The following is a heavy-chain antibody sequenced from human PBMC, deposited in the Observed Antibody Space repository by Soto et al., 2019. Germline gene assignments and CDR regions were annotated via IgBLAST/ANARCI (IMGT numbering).Heavy chain of an antibody. CDR3: AREGYDSGGFYQVVT. CDR2: IFHTGSP. V-gene: IGHV4-61*01. Sequence: SETLSLTCTVSGGSVSSPSYNWSWIRQPPGKGLESIGYIFHTGSPNSNPSLKSRVIISVDTSKNQFSLKLNSVTAADTAVYYCAREGYDSGGFYQVVTWGQGTLVTVSS. CDR1: GGSVSSPSYN. J-gene: IGHJ5*02. D-gene: IGHD3-22*01.